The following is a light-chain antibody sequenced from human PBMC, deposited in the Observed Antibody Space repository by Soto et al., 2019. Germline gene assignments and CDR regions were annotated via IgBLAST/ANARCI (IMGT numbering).Light chain of an antibody. J-gene: IGKJ1*01. CDR3: QQYGSSRT. CDR1: QTLTSNY. Sequence: IVLSQSPGAVWLSQGERAPLSCRASQTLTSNYLAWYQQKPGQAPRLLIYNASSRATGIPDRFSGRGSGTEFTLTINRLEPEDFAVYYCQQYGSSRTFGQGTKV. V-gene: IGKV3-20*01. CDR2: NAS.